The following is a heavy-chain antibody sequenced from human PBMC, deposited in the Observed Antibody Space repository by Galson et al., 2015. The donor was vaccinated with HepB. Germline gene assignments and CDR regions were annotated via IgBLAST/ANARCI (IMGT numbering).Heavy chain of an antibody. CDR2: INPLFGTA. Sequence: SVKVSCKASGTMFSGFGTSWVRQAPGHGLEWMGEINPLFGTANYAQKFQGRVTITADRSTNTAYMELSSLRSEDTAMYYCATNAARGIFFEFWGQGTLVTVSS. CDR3: ATNAARGIFFEF. CDR1: GTMFSGFG. D-gene: IGHD3-10*01. V-gene: IGHV1-69*06. J-gene: IGHJ4*02.